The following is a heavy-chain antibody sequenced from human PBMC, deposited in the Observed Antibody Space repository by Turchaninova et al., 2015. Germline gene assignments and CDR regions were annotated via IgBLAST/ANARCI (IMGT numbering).Heavy chain of an antibody. CDR1: GFSLSTSGMC. J-gene: IGHJ4*02. CDR2: IDWDDDK. CDR3: ARGGDLLDY. D-gene: IGHD2-21*02. Sequence: QVTLRESATALVTPTQTLNLNCTFSGFSLSTSGMCVSWIRPPPGKALEWLALIDWDDDKYYSTSLKTRLTISKDTSKNQVVLTLTNMDPVDTATYYCARGGDLLDYWGQGTLVTVSS. V-gene: IGHV2-70*01.